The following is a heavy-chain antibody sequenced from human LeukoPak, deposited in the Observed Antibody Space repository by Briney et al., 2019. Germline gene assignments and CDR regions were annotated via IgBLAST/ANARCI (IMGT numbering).Heavy chain of an antibody. CDR2: IYYSGST. CDR1: GGSISSSSYY. V-gene: IGHV4-39*01. D-gene: IGHD2-21*02. CDR3: ARGVTPFDY. Sequence: PSETLSLTCTVSGGSISSSSYYWGWIRQPPGKGLEWIGSIYYSGSTYYNPSLKSRVTISVDTSKSQFSLKLSSVTAADTTVYYCARGVTPFDYWGQGTLVTVSS. J-gene: IGHJ4*02.